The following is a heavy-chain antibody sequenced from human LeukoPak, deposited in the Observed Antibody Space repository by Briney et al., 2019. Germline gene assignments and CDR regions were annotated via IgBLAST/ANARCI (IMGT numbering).Heavy chain of an antibody. CDR3: ARAFWQWLVLQVGMDV. V-gene: IGHV3-30-3*01. J-gene: IGHJ6*02. CDR2: ISYDGSNK. D-gene: IGHD6-19*01. CDR1: GFTFSSYA. Sequence: QPGGSLRLSCAASGFTFSSYAMHWVRQAPGKGLAWVAVISYDGSNKYYADSVKGRLTISRDNSKNTLYLQMNSLRTEDTAVYYCARAFWQWLVLQVGMDVWGQGTTVTVSS.